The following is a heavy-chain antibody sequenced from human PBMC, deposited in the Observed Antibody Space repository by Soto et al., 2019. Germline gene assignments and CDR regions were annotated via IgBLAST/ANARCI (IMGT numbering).Heavy chain of an antibody. D-gene: IGHD3-22*01. V-gene: IGHV2-5*01. CDR2: IYWNDDK. CDR1: VFSLSSTVVG. J-gene: IGHJ4*02. CDR3: AHRPDDSGYFDY. Sequence: SGPRLVNPTHTLTLTCSFSVFSLSSTVVGVGWIRHPPGKALDWVALIYWNDDKRYSPSLRSRLTITKDTSKNQVFLTVTNTDPVDTATYYCAHRPDDSGYFDYWGQGALVTVSS.